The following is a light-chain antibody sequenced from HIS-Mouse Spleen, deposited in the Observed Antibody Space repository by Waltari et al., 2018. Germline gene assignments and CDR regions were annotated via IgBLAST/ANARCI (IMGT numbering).Light chain of an antibody. V-gene: IGLV3-1*01. CDR2: QDS. Sequence: SYELTQPPSVSVSPGQTASITCSGDKLGDKYACWYQQKPGQSPVLVIYQDSTRPSGIPERVSGSNSGNTATLTISGTQAMDEADYYCQAWDSSTAVFGTGTKVTVL. CDR3: QAWDSSTAV. CDR1: KLGDKY. J-gene: IGLJ1*01.